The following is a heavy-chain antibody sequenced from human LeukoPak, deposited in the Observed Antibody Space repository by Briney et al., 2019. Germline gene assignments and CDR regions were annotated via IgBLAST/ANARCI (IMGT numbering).Heavy chain of an antibody. V-gene: IGHV3-23*01. Sequence: GGSLRLSCAASGFSFSSYAMSWVRQAPGKGLEWVSAISGGGRSTYYADSVNGRFTISRDNSKNTLSLQMNSLRAEDTAIYYCAKDRITLVRGIDTPWGQGTLVTVSS. J-gene: IGHJ4*02. CDR2: ISGGGRST. CDR3: AKDRITLVRGIDTP. CDR1: GFSFSSYA. D-gene: IGHD3-10*01.